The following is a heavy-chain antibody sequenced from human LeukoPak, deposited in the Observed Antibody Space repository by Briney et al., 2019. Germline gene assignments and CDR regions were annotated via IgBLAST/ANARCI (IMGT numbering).Heavy chain of an antibody. D-gene: IGHD1-26*01. CDR1: GASISGSGYY. CDR3: AKSGGYGLIDY. J-gene: IGHJ4*02. V-gene: IGHV4-39*01. CDR2: IYDSGST. Sequence: PSETLSLTCTVSGASISGSGYYWGWIRQPPGKGLEWIGNIYDSGSTYYNASLQSRVTISIDTSKNQFSLRLSSVTAADPAMYYCAKSGGYGLIDYWGQGTLVTVSS.